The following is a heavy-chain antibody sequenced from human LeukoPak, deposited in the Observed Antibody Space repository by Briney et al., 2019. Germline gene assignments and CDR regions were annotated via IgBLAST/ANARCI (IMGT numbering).Heavy chain of an antibody. J-gene: IGHJ4*02. CDR1: GCIFSDYY. CDR2: IYYTGGT. CDR3: ARDRPGRNTAQDDY. D-gene: IGHD5-18*01. Sequence: GSLRLSCAASGCIFSDYYMSWSRQPPGRGLEGMGSIYYTGGTLYNPSLKSRVSISVDTSTTQFSLKLTSVTAADTAVYHCARDRPGRNTAQDDYWGPGTLVTGSS. V-gene: IGHV4-38-2*02.